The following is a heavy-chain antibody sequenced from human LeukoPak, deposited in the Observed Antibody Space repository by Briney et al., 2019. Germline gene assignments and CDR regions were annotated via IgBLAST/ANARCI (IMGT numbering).Heavy chain of an antibody. D-gene: IGHD4-23*01. CDR3: ARTRNDYGGNYYFDY. J-gene: IGHJ4*02. Sequence: SETLSLTCTVSGGSISSFYWSWIRQPPGKGLEWIGYIYYSGSTNYNPSLKSRVTISVDTSKNQFSLKLSSVTAADTAVYYCARTRNDYGGNYYFDYWGQGTLVTVSS. CDR1: GGSISSFY. V-gene: IGHV4-59*01. CDR2: IYYSGST.